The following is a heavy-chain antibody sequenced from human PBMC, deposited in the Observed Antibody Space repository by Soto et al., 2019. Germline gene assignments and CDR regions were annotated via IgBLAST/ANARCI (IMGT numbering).Heavy chain of an antibody. CDR3: AKGDPSWNYVRDA. V-gene: IGHV3-30*18. CDR1: GFSFSSYG. J-gene: IGHJ5*02. Sequence: QVQLVESGGGVVQPGKSLRLSCAASGFSFSSYGMHWVRQAPGKGLEWMAIISSDGSNKYYADSVKGRFTISRDNSRNTLHLQMNSLRPEDTAVYFGAKGDPSWNYVRDAWGQGTLVTVSS. D-gene: IGHD1-7*01. CDR2: ISSDGSNK.